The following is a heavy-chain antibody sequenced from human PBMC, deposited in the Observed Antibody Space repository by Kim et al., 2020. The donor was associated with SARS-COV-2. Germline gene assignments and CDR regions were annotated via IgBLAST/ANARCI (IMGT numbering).Heavy chain of an antibody. CDR1: GFTFSSYA. CDR2: ISGSGGST. D-gene: IGHD3-10*01. CDR3: AKHEQSLLWFGELLFGYFDY. Sequence: GGSLRLSCAASGFTFSSYAMSWVRQAPGKGLEWVSAISGSGGSTYYADSVKGRFTISRDNSKNTLYLQMNSLRAEDTAVYYCAKHEQSLLWFGELLFGYFDYWGQGTLVTVSS. V-gene: IGHV3-23*01. J-gene: IGHJ4*02.